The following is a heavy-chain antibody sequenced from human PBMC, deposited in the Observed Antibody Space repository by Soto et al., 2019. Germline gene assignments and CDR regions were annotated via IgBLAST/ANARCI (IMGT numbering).Heavy chain of an antibody. Sequence: QVQLQESGPGLVKPSQTLSLTCTVSGGSISSGDYYWSWIRQPPGKGLEWIGYIYYSGSTYYNPFLKSRVTISVDTSKNQFALKLSSVTAADTAVYYCARAGHYDSSGYYLVNFDYWGQGTLVTVSS. J-gene: IGHJ4*02. D-gene: IGHD3-22*01. CDR3: ARAGHYDSSGYYLVNFDY. CDR1: GGSISSGDYY. CDR2: IYYSGST. V-gene: IGHV4-30-4*01.